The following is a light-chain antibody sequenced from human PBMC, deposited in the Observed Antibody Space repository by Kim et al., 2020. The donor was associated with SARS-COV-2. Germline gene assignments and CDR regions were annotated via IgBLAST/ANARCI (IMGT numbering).Light chain of an antibody. J-gene: IGKJ2*01. CDR1: QSVSSY. CDR3: QQRSNWPT. V-gene: IGKV3-11*01. Sequence: LALYPGERATLSCRASQSVSSYLAWYQQKPGQAPRLLIYDASNRATGIPARFSGSGSGTDFTLTISSLEPEDFAVYYCQQRSNWPTFGQGTKLEI. CDR2: DAS.